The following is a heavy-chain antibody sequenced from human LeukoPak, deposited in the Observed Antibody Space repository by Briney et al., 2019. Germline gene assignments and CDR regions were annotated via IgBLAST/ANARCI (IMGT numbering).Heavy chain of an antibody. J-gene: IGHJ4*02. V-gene: IGHV3-43D*03. Sequence: PGGSLRLSCAASGFTFDDYAMHWVRQPPGKGLEWVSLISWDGGRSYYADSVKGRFTISRDNAKNSLYLQMNSLRAEDTAVYYCARDSAAPFDYWGQGTLVTVSS. D-gene: IGHD6-13*01. CDR2: ISWDGGRS. CDR3: ARDSAAPFDY. CDR1: GFTFDDYA.